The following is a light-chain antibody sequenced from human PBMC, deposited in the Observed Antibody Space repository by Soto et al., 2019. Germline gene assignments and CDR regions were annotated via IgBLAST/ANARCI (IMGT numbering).Light chain of an antibody. CDR2: GAS. CDR3: QQYSSRTRT. CDR1: QLVSSN. Sequence: EIVLTQSPATLSVSPGESVTLSYRASQLVSSNLAWYQRRPGQAPRLLIYGASSRATRIPARFSGSGSGTDFTLTISSLQSEDFAVYYCQQYSSRTRTFGQGTKVDIK. J-gene: IGKJ1*01. V-gene: IGKV3D-15*01.